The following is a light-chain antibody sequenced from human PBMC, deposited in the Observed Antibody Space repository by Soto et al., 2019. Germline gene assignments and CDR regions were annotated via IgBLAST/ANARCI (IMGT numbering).Light chain of an antibody. CDR2: RND. J-gene: IGLJ2*01. CDR1: SSNIGSDY. CDR3: AAWDDSLSGVV. Sequence: QSVLTQPPSASVTPGQRVTISCSGSSSNIGSDYVYWYQHLPGTAPKLLIYRNDQRPSGVPARFSGSKSGTSASLAISGLRSEDEDDYYCAAWDDSLSGVVFGGGTKLTVL. V-gene: IGLV1-47*01.